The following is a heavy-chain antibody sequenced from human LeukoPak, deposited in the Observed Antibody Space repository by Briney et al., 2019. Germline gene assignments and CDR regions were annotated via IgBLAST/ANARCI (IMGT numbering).Heavy chain of an antibody. CDR2: INPNSGGT. J-gene: IGHJ4*02. D-gene: IGHD3-3*01. V-gene: IGHV1-2*02. Sequence: GASVKVSCKASGYTFTGYYMHWVRQAPGQGLEWMGWINPNSGGTNYAQKFQGRVTMTRDTSISTAYMELSRLRSDDTAVYYCARVPRSTTKEWIRDYWGQGTLVTVSS. CDR3: ARVPRSTTKEWIRDY. CDR1: GYTFTGYY.